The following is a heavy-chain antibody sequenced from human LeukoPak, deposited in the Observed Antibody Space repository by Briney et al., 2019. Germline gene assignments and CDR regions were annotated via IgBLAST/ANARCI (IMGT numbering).Heavy chain of an antibody. CDR1: GFTFSSYS. J-gene: IGHJ1*01. V-gene: IGHV3-30*02. Sequence: AGGSLRLSCAASGFTFSSYSMNWVRQAPGKGLEWVAFIRYDGSNKYYADSVKGRFTISRDNSKNTLYLQMNSLRAEDTAVYYCAKDDSTSRVYFQHWGQGTLVTVSS. D-gene: IGHD2-2*01. CDR2: IRYDGSNK. CDR3: AKDDSTSRVYFQH.